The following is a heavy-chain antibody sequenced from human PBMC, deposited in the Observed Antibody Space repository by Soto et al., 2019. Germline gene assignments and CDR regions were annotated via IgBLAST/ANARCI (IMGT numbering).Heavy chain of an antibody. CDR1: GFTFSSYA. CDR3: AKDLFRVGLRRLLDY. CDR2: ISGSGGST. J-gene: IGHJ4*02. Sequence: EVQLLESGGGLVQPGGSLRLSCAASGFTFSSYAMSWVRQAPGKGLEWVSAISGSGGSTYYADSVKSRFTISRDNSKNTLYLQMNSLRAADTAVYYCAKDLFRVGLRRLLDYWGQGTLVTVSS. V-gene: IGHV3-23*01. D-gene: IGHD3-16*01.